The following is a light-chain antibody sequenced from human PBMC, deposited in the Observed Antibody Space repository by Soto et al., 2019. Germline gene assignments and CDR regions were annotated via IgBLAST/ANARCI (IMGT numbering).Light chain of an antibody. V-gene: IGKV3-20*01. J-gene: IGKJ2*03. Sequence: ETVLTQSPGTLSLSPGERATLSCRASQSFTSRYLAWYQQKPGQAPSLLIYGASNRATGIPDRFSGSGSGTDFTLTISRLEPEDFAVYFCQQYGSPPFSFGQGTKVEIK. CDR3: QQYGSPPFS. CDR2: GAS. CDR1: QSFTSRY.